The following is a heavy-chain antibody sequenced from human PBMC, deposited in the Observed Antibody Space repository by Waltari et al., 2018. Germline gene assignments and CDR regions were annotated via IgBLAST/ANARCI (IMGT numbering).Heavy chain of an antibody. CDR2: IGPSDAYT. Sequence: EVQLVQSGAEVKKPGESLRISCKGSGYSFTSYWYSWVRQRPGKGLEWMGMIGPSDAYTKFSPSFQGYVTISVDKSISTAYLQWSSLGASDTAIYYCARHLRYYYYYGVDVWGQGTTVTVSS. CDR3: ARHLRYYYYYGVDV. CDR1: GYSFTSYW. V-gene: IGHV5-10-1*03. J-gene: IGHJ6*02.